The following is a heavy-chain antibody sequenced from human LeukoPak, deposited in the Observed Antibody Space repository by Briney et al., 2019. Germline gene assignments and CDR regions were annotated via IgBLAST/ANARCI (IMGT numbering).Heavy chain of an antibody. CDR1: GGSFNDYY. Sequence: SSETLSLTCAVYGGSFNDYYWSWIRQPPGQGLEWIGEINHSGSTNYNPSLKSRVTISVDTSKNQFSLKLSCVTAADTAVYYCARGPRAKGAAAGNREKSYSYYSGMDVWGQGTTVTVSS. D-gene: IGHD6-13*01. CDR3: ARGPRAKGAAAGNREKSYSYYSGMDV. CDR2: INHSGST. V-gene: IGHV4-34*01. J-gene: IGHJ6*02.